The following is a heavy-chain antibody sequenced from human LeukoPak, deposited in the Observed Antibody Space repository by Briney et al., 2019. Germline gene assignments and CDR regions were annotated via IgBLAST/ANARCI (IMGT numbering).Heavy chain of an antibody. Sequence: PGGSLRLSCAASGFTFSDYYMSWIRQAPGKGLEWVSYISSSSSYTNYADSVKGRFTISRDNAKNSLYLQMNSLRAEDTAVYYCGRVEGYYDILTGYPDYWGKETLAPVS. CDR2: ISSSSSYT. J-gene: IGHJ4*02. CDR1: GFTFSDYY. V-gene: IGHV3-11*06. CDR3: GRVEGYYDILTGYPDY. D-gene: IGHD3-9*01.